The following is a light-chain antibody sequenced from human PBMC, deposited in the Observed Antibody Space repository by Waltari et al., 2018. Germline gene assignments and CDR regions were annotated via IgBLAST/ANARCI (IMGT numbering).Light chain of an antibody. CDR3: LQYQAYPLT. J-gene: IGKJ4*01. CDR1: QDITKY. Sequence: DIQMTQSPSSLSASVGDRVTITCRASQDITKYLAWFKQKPGRAPKSLIYGAFILQSGGSSNFSGSGSGTDFTLTITSLQPEDFGTYYCLQYQAYPLTVGGGTKVDIK. CDR2: GAF. V-gene: IGKV1-16*02.